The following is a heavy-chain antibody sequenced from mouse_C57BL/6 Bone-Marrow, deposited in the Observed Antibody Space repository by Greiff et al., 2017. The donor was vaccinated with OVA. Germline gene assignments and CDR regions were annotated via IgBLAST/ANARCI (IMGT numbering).Heavy chain of an antibody. Sequence: VQLKESGPELVKPGASVKIPCKASGYTFTDYNMDWVKQSHGKSLEWIGDINPNNGGTIYNQKFKGKATLTVDKSSSTAYMELRSLTSEDTAVYYCARSPYYYGSSYDYAMDYWGQGTSVTVSS. CDR3: ARSPYYYGSSYDYAMDY. J-gene: IGHJ4*01. CDR1: GYTFTDYN. V-gene: IGHV1-18*01. CDR2: INPNNGGT. D-gene: IGHD1-1*01.